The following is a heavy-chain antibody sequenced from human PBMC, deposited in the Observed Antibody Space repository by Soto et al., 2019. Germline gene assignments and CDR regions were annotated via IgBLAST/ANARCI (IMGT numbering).Heavy chain of an antibody. CDR3: ARDLGFRGVTGEFDY. CDR2: ISAYNGNT. CDR1: GYTFTSYG. V-gene: IGHV1-18*01. J-gene: IGHJ4*02. D-gene: IGHD3-10*01. Sequence: GASVKVSCKASGYTFTSYGISWVRQAPGQGLEWMGWISAYNGNTNYAQKLQGRVTTTTDTSTSTAYMELRSLRSDDTAVYYCARDLGFRGVTGEFDYWGQGTLVTVSS.